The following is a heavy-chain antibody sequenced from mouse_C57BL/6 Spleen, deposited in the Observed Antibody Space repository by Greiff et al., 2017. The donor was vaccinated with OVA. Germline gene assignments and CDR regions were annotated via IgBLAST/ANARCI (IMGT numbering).Heavy chain of an antibody. Sequence: QVHVKQPGTELVQPGASVKLSCKASGYTFTSYWMHWVKQRPGQGLEWIGNINPSNGGTNYNEKFKSKATLTVDKSSSTAYMQLSSLTSEDSAVYDCAREGDGYDEGAYWGQGTTLTVSS. CDR2: INPSNGGT. D-gene: IGHD2-2*01. CDR1: GYTFTSYW. V-gene: IGHV1-53*01. CDR3: AREGDGYDEGAY. J-gene: IGHJ2*01.